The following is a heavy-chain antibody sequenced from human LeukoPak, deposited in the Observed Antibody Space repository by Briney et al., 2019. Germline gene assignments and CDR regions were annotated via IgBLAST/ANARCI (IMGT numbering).Heavy chain of an antibody. Sequence: GGSLRLSCVASGLPIADFAMHWVRQAPGKGLEWVYLISGDGVSTFYADSVKGRFSISRDNSKNSLYLEMNSLRTGDAAMYYCAKESGKFDYWGQGTLVAVSS. V-gene: IGHV3-43*02. J-gene: IGHJ4*02. CDR1: GLPIADFA. CDR3: AKESGKFDY. CDR2: ISGDGVST.